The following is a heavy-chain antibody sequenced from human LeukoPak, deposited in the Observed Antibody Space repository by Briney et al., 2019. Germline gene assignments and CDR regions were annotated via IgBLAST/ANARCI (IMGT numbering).Heavy chain of an antibody. J-gene: IGHJ4*02. D-gene: IGHD5-18*01. CDR1: GGSISSYY. CDR3: ARSRGYSYGLNLDY. V-gene: IGHV4-59*01. CDR2: IYYSGST. Sequence: SETLSLTCTVSGGSISSYYWSWIRQPPGKGLEWIGYIYYSGSTNYNPSLKSRVTISVDTSKNQFSLKLSSVTAADTAVYYCARSRGYSYGLNLDYWGQGTLVTVSS.